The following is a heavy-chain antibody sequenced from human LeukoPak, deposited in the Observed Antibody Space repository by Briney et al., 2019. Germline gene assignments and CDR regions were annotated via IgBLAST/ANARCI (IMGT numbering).Heavy chain of an antibody. CDR3: AKDYDTLTGYYSLIDY. CDR1: GFTFSSYA. J-gene: IGHJ4*02. Sequence: GGSLRLSCAASGFTFSSYAMSWVRQAPGKGLEWVSVISGSGGSTSYADSVKGRFTVSRDNSKNMLYLQMNSLRAEDTAVYYCAKDYDTLTGYYSLIDYWGQGTLVTVSS. CDR2: ISGSGGST. D-gene: IGHD3-9*01. V-gene: IGHV3-23*01.